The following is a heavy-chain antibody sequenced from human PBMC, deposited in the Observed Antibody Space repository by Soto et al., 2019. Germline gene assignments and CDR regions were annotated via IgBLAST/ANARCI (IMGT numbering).Heavy chain of an antibody. CDR3: ARLYSSGWYGPGRY. J-gene: IGHJ4*02. CDR1: GFSFSSYA. V-gene: IGHV3-23*01. D-gene: IGHD6-19*01. Sequence: GGSLRLSCAASGFSFSSYAMTWVRQAPGRGLEWVSAISGSGSPTYYADSVKGRFTISRDNSKNTLYLQINSLRAEDTALYYCARLYSSGWYGPGRYWGQGTLVTVSS. CDR2: ISGSGSPT.